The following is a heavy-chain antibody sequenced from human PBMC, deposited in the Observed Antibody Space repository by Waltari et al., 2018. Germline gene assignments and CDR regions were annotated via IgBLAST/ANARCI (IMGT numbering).Heavy chain of an antibody. D-gene: IGHD2-21*02. Sequence: QVQLQESGPGLLNPSETLSLTCSVSGGSVSGDYWGWIRQPPGKGLEFIAYMSHSGALIKNPSSKSRVTISLDTSKNQCSLNLDSVTAADTAVYYCARQIGGRLLWDYWGQGTLVVVSS. CDR3: ARQIGGRLLWDY. J-gene: IGHJ4*02. CDR2: MSHSGAL. V-gene: IGHV4-59*02. CDR1: GGSVSGDY.